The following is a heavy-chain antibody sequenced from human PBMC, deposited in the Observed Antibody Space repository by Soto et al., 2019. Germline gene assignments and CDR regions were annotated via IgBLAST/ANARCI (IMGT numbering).Heavy chain of an antibody. V-gene: IGHV3-11*01. Sequence: PGGSLRLSCAASGFTFSDYYMSWIRQAPGKGLEWVSYISSSGSTIYYADSVKGRFTISRDNAKNSLYLQMNSLRAEDTAVYYCARDSGEALVYNWFDPWGQGTLVTVSS. D-gene: IGHD2-8*02. CDR3: ARDSGEALVYNWFDP. CDR1: GFTFSDYY. CDR2: ISSSGSTI. J-gene: IGHJ5*02.